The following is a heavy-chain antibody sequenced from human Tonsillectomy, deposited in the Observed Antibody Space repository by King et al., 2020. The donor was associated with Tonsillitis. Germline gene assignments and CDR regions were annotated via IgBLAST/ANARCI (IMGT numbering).Heavy chain of an antibody. J-gene: IGHJ3*02. Sequence: VQLVESGGGLVQPGGSLRLSCAASVFTFSSYWMHWVRQAPGKGRVWVLRINSDGSRTSYADSVKGRFTISRDNAKNTLYLQMNSLRAEDTAVYYCARSDYSKDAFDIWGQGTMVTVSS. CDR1: VFTFSSYW. D-gene: IGHD4-11*01. V-gene: IGHV3-74*01. CDR2: INSDGSRT. CDR3: ARSDYSKDAFDI.